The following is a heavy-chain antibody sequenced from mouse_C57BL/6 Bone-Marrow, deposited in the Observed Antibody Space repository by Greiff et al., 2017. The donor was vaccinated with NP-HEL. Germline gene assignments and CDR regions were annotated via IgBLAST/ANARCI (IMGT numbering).Heavy chain of an antibody. CDR2: IHPNSGST. CDR1: GYTFTSYW. CDR3: ASSYYDYDRGDLDY. V-gene: IGHV1-64*01. J-gene: IGHJ2*01. Sequence: QVQLQQPGAELVKPGASVKLSCKASGYTFTSYWMHWVKQRPGQGLEWIGMIHPNSGSTNYNEKFKSKATLTVDKTSSTAYMQLSSLTSEDSAVYYCASSYYDYDRGDLDYWGQGTTLTVSS. D-gene: IGHD2-4*01.